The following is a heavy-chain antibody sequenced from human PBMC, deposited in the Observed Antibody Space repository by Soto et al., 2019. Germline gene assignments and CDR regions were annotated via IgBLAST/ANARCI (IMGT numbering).Heavy chain of an antibody. CDR1: GGSISSGGYY. V-gene: IGHV4-31*03. CDR3: ARESVVVVAMKGAFDI. CDR2: IYYSGST. Sequence: SGTLSLTCTVSGGSISSGGYYWSWIRQHPGKGLEWIGYIYYSGSTYYNPSLKSRVTISVDTSKNQFSLKLSSVTAADTAVYCCARESVVVVAMKGAFDIWGQGTMVTVSS. J-gene: IGHJ3*02. D-gene: IGHD2-15*01.